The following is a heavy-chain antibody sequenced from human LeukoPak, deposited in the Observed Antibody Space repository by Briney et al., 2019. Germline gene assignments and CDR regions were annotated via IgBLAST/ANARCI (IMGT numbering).Heavy chain of an antibody. CDR3: ARVGSYFDY. CDR1: GFTFSNYA. V-gene: IGHV3-23*01. D-gene: IGHD3-10*01. CDR2: IGSGGTT. J-gene: IGHJ4*02. Sequence: GGSLRLSCAASGFTFSNYAMSWVRQAPGKGLEWVSSIGSGGTTHYADSVKGRFTISRDNSKNTLFLQMNSLRAEDTAIYYCARVGSYFDYWGQGTLVTVSS.